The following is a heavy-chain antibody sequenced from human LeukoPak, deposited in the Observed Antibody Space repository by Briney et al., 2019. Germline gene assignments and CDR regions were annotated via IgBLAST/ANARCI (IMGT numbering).Heavy chain of an antibody. J-gene: IGHJ1*01. D-gene: IGHD5-18*01. Sequence: GGSLRLSWAVSGFTFSDYYMGWIRQAPGKGLEWVSYINIAGSSIHYVDSVKGRFTISRDNAKKSLYLHMNNLRADDTAVYYCARGGNGYGFQYWGQGTLVTVSS. CDR2: INIAGSSI. CDR3: ARGGNGYGFQY. CDR1: GFTFSDYY. V-gene: IGHV3-11*01.